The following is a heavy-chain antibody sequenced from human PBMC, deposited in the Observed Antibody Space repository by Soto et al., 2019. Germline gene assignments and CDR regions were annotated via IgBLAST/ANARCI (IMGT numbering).Heavy chain of an antibody. CDR2: IYYSGST. D-gene: IGHD2-2*01. Sequence: SETLSLTCTVSGGSISSYYWSWIRQPPGKGLEWIGYIYYSGSTNYNPSLKSRVTISVDTSKNQFSLKLSSVTAADTAVYYCARDHRYCSSTSCSRFMDVWGQGTTVTVSS. J-gene: IGHJ6*02. CDR1: GGSISSYY. V-gene: IGHV4-59*01. CDR3: ARDHRYCSSTSCSRFMDV.